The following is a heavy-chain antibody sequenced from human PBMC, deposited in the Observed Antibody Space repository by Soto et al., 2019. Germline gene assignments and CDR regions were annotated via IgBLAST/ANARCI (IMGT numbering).Heavy chain of an antibody. Sequence: ASGGVLVQPGGSLRLSCVASGFTFDSHWMHWVRQAPGEGLVWVSRIKTDGYAAAYADSVKGRFTISRDNTKNTLFLQMKSLRAEDTAVHFCVRESGVAADCWGQGTLVTVSS. CDR3: VRESGVAADC. V-gene: IGHV3-74*01. CDR1: GFTFDSHW. CDR2: IKTDGYAA. J-gene: IGHJ4*02. D-gene: IGHD6-19*01.